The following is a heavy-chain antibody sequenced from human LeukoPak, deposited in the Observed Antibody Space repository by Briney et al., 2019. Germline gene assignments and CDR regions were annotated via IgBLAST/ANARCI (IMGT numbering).Heavy chain of an antibody. J-gene: IGHJ3*02. V-gene: IGHV3-33*08. CDR3: ARQHFDWLLLYAFDI. CDR1: GFTFSTYA. D-gene: IGHD3-9*01. Sequence: GGSLRLSCAASGFTFSTYAIHWVRQAPGKGLEWVAVIWYDGSNKYYADSVKGRFTISRDNSKNTLYLQMNSLRAEDTAVYYCARQHFDWLLLYAFDIWGQGTMVTVSS. CDR2: IWYDGSNK.